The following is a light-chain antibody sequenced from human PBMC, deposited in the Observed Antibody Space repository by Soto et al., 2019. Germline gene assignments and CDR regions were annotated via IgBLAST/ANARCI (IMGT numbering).Light chain of an antibody. CDR3: QQSYRAPIT. CDR1: QSISSY. CDR2: AAS. Sequence: DIQMTQSPSSLSASVGDRVTITCRTSQSISSYLNWYQQKPGKAPKLLIYAASSLQSGVPSRFSGSGSGTDFSLTISSLQPEDFATYYCQQSYRAPITFGQGTKEEVK. V-gene: IGKV1-39*01. J-gene: IGKJ1*01.